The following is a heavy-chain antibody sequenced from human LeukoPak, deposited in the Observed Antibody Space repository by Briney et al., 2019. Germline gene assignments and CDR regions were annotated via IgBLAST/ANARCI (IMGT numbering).Heavy chain of an antibody. CDR2: IYPSDSDT. D-gene: IGHD6-19*01. CDR3: AREYKNGWSWFDP. CDR1: GYSFTDYW. V-gene: IGHV5-51*01. Sequence: GESLKISCEASGYSFTDYWIGWVRQMPGKGLEWMGIIYPSDSDTRYSPSFQGQVTISADKSINTAYLQWSSLKAPDTAMYYCAREYKNGWSWFDPWGQGTLVTVSS. J-gene: IGHJ5*02.